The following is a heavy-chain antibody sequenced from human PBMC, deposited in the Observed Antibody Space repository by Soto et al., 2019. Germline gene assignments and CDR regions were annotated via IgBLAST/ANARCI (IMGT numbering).Heavy chain of an antibody. J-gene: IGHJ3*02. CDR3: ARGKDYGGQEDAFDI. CDR2: IYYSGST. Sequence: QVQLQESGPGLVKPSQTLSLTCTVSGGSISSVGYYWSWIRQHPGKGLEWIGYIYYSGSTYYNPSLKSRVTISVDTSKNQFSMKLSSVTAADTAVYYCARGKDYGGQEDAFDIWGQGTMVTVSS. CDR1: GGSISSVGYY. D-gene: IGHD4-17*01. V-gene: IGHV4-31*03.